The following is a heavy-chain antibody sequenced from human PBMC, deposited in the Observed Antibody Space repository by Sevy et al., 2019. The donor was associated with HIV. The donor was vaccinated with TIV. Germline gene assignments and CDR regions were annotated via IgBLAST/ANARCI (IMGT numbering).Heavy chain of an antibody. V-gene: IGHV3-23*01. Sequence: GESLKISCAASGFTLTSYTMNWVHQAPGKGLEWVASISATGGSTYYADSVKGRFTISRDVSKGTLYLQMNSLTAEDTAIFYCAKTLQKLPFHPHYFDYWGQGTLVTVSS. CDR3: AKTLQKLPFHPHYFDY. CDR1: GFTLTSYT. CDR2: ISATGGST. J-gene: IGHJ4*02. D-gene: IGHD2-21*02.